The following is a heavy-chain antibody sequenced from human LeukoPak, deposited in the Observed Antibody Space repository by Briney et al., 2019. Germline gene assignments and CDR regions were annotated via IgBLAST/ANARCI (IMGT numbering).Heavy chain of an antibody. J-gene: IGHJ4*02. Sequence: SETLSLTCTVSGGSISSGGYYWNWIRQHPGKGLEWIGYIYYSGSTYYNPSLKSRVTISVDTSKNQFSLKLSSVTAADTAVYYCARDIAAAGTSTSHFDYWGQGTLVTVSS. CDR3: ARDIAAAGTSTSHFDY. V-gene: IGHV4-31*03. CDR1: GGSISSGGYY. CDR2: IYYSGST. D-gene: IGHD6-13*01.